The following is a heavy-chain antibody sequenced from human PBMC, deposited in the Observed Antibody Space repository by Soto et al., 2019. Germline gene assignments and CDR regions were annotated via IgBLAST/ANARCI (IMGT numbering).Heavy chain of an antibody. CDR2: VSSYNGNT. J-gene: IGHJ4*02. CDR3: VREGEGSYSPADF. V-gene: IGHV1-18*01. CDR1: GYTLTDHG. Sequence: QVQLVQSGPEVKKPGASVTVSCKTSGYTLTDHGIDWVRQAPGQGLEWVGWVSSYNGNTNYAYNLKDRVIMTTDASTSTAYMELRGLRSDDTAVYYCVREGEGSYSPADFWGQGTPVTVSS. D-gene: IGHD3-10*01.